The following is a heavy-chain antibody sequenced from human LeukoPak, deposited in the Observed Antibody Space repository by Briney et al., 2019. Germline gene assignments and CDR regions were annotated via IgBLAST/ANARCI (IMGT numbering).Heavy chain of an antibody. D-gene: IGHD6-19*01. V-gene: IGHV4-4*07. CDR1: GGSISSYY. Sequence: SETLSLTCTVSGGSISSYYWSWIRQPAGKGLEWIGRIYTSGSTNYNPSLKSRVAMSVDTSKNQSSLKLSSVTAADTAVYYCAREGVSGWYVRTVFYYGMDVWGQGTTVTVSS. CDR2: IYTSGST. J-gene: IGHJ6*02. CDR3: AREGVSGWYVRTVFYYGMDV.